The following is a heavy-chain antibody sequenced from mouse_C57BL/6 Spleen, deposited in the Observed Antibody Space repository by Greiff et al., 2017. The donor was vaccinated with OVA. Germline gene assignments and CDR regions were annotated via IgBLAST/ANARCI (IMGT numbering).Heavy chain of an antibody. CDR3: AISDRRGDYAMDY. Sequence: QVHLQQPGAELVKPGASVKVSCKASGYTFTSYWMHWVKQRPGQGLEWIGRIHPSGSVTNYNQKFKGKATLTVDKSSSTAYMQLRSLTSEDSAVYYCAISDRRGDYAMDYWGQGTSVTVAS. D-gene: IGHD3-3*01. CDR1: GYTFTSYW. J-gene: IGHJ4*01. CDR2: IHPSGSVT. V-gene: IGHV1-74*01.